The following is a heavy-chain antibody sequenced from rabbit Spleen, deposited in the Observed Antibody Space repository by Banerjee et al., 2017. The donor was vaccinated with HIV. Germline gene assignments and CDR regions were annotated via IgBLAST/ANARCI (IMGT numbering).Heavy chain of an antibody. CDR2: IDPIFGST. V-gene: IGHV1S7*01. CDR3: ARGGGL. Sequence: QLMEPGGGLVQPGGSLKLSCKAAGVDFGSDYMSWVRQAPGKGLEWIGYIDPIFGSTYYASWVNGRFTISSHNAQNTLYLQLNSLTAADTATYFCARGGGLWGPGTLVTVS. J-gene: IGHJ4*01. CDR1: GVDFGSDY.